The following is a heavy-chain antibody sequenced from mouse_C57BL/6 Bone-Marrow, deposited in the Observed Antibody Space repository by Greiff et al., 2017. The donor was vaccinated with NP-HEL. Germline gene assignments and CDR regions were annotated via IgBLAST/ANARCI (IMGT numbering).Heavy chain of an antibody. V-gene: IGHV2-2*01. CDR1: GFSLPSYG. D-gene: IGHD4-1*01. Sequence: VKLMESGPGLVQPSQSLSITCTVSGFSLPSYGVHWVRQSPGKGLEWLGVIWRGGSTDYNAAFISRLSISKDNSKSQVFFKMHSLQADDTAIYYCARTGKGFAYGGQGTLVTVSA. J-gene: IGHJ3*01. CDR3: ARTGKGFAY. CDR2: IWRGGST.